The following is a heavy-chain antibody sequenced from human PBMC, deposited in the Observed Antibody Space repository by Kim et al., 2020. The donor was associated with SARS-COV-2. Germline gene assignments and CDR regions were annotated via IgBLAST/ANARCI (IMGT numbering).Heavy chain of an antibody. Sequence: NYAPKFQGRVTGTRDTSINTAYMDLTRLTSDDTAVYYCAREVQHSNSFDYWGQGTLVTVSS. D-gene: IGHD2-21*01. J-gene: IGHJ4*02. CDR3: AREVQHSNSFDY. V-gene: IGHV1-2*02.